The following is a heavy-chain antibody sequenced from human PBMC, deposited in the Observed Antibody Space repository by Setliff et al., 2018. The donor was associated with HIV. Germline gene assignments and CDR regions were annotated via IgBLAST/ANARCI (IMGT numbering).Heavy chain of an antibody. CDR2: IYYNGNT. V-gene: IGHV4-38-2*01. CDR1: GYSISSGYY. Sequence: SETLSLTCAVSGYSISSGYYWGWIRQPPGKGLEWIGSIYYNGNTYYNPSLKSRVTISVDTSKNQFSLRLNSVTAADTAIYYCTRRGADSYYPRPLDVWGKGTTVTVSS. CDR3: TRRGADSYYPRPLDV. J-gene: IGHJ6*04. D-gene: IGHD3-10*01.